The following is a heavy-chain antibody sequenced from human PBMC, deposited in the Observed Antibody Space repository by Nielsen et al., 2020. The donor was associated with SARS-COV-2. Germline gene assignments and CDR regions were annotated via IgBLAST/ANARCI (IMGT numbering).Heavy chain of an antibody. D-gene: IGHD3-22*01. Sequence: ASVKVSCKASGYMFISYGISWVRQAPGQGLEWMGWISAYNGNINYALKVQGRVTMTTDTSTSTAYMELRSLRSDDTAVYYCARVLLPYYYDSSGYYQYLDFWGQGTLVTVSS. CDR1: GYMFISYG. V-gene: IGHV1-18*01. J-gene: IGHJ4*02. CDR2: ISAYNGNI. CDR3: ARVLLPYYYDSSGYYQYLDF.